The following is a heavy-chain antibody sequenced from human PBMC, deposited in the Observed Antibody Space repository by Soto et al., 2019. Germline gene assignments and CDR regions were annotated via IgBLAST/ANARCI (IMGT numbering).Heavy chain of an antibody. CDR3: ARARTMVRGVIIPHYYYSGIDV. J-gene: IGHJ6*02. V-gene: IGHV1-69*01. CDR1: GGTFSSYA. D-gene: IGHD3-10*01. CDR2: IIPIFGTA. Sequence: QVQLVQSGAEVKKPGSSVKVSCKASGGTFSSYAISWVRQAPGQGLAWIGGIIPIFGTANCAQKFQGRVTITADESTSTAYMELSSLRSEDTAVYYCARARTMVRGVIIPHYYYSGIDVWGQGTTVTVSS.